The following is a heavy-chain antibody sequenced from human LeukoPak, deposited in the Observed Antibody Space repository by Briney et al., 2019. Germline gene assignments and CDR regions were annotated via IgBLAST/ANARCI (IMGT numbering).Heavy chain of an antibody. V-gene: IGHV4-4*07. CDR3: ASLIAVAGTSYFQH. CDR1: GGSISSYY. CDR2: IYTSGST. D-gene: IGHD6-19*01. Sequence: PSETLSLTCTVSGGSISSYYWSWIRQPAGKGLEWIGRIYTSGSTNYNPSLKSRVTMSVDTSKNQFSLKLSSVTAADTAVYYCASLIAVAGTSYFQHWGQGTLVTVSS. J-gene: IGHJ1*01.